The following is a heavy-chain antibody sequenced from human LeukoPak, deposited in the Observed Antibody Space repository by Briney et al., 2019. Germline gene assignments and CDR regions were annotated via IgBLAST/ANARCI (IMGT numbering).Heavy chain of an antibody. V-gene: IGHV4-4*07. Sequence: SETLSPTSTVAGGSIISFSVSCIRQPAGKGLEWIGRFYTSGSSNYNPSLKSRVTMSVDTSKNQFSLKPSSVTAADTAVYYCARETAAFDNWGQGAQVTVSS. CDR2: FYTSGSS. CDR1: GGSIISFS. J-gene: IGHJ4*02. CDR3: ARETAAFDN. D-gene: IGHD2-2*01.